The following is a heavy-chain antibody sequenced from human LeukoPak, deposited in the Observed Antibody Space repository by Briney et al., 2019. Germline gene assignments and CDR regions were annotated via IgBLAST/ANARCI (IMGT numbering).Heavy chain of an antibody. D-gene: IGHD4-17*01. CDR3: AMTTVTPGSFDY. CDR2: INHSGST. J-gene: IGHJ4*02. V-gene: IGHV4-34*01. Sequence: KSSETLSLTCAVYGGSFSGYYWSWIRQPPGKGLEWIGEINHSGSTNYNPSLKSRVTISVDTSKNQFSLKLSSVTAADTAVYYCAMTTVTPGSFDYWGQGTLVTVSS. CDR1: GGSFSGYY.